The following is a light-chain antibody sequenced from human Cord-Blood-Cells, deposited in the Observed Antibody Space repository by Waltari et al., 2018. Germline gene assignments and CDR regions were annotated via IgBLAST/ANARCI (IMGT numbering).Light chain of an antibody. CDR3: SSYAGSNNWV. J-gene: IGLJ3*02. V-gene: IGLV2-8*01. CDR2: EVS. CDR1: SSDVGGYKY. Sequence: QSALTQPPPASGSPRQAVSISCTGTSSDVGGYKYVSWYQQHPGKAPKLMIYEVSKRPSGVPDRFSSSKSGNTASLTVSGLQAEDEADYYCSSYAGSNNWVFGGGTKLTVL.